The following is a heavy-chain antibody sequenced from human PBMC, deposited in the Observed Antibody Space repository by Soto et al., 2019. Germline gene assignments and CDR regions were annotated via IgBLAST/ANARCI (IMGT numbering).Heavy chain of an antibody. J-gene: IGHJ6*02. CDR3: GRDSSARELWVGPKGGYYGMDV. V-gene: IGHV1-69*08. D-gene: IGHD3-10*01. CDR2: IIPILGIA. Sequence: QVQLVQSGAEVKKPGSSVKVSCKASGGTFSSYTISWVRQAPGQGLEWMGRIIPILGIANYAQKFQGRVKITADKTKSNGYMELGSLGSEGTGVYYCGRDSSARELWVGPKGGYYGMDVWGQGTTVTVSS. CDR1: GGTFSSYT.